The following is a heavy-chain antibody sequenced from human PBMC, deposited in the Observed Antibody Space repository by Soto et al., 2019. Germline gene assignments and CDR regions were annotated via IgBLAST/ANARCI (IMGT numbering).Heavy chain of an antibody. CDR1: GFTVSSNY. V-gene: IGHV3-66*01. D-gene: IGHD3-10*01. CDR3: AHLYGSGSPLGFQH. CDR2: IYSGGST. J-gene: IGHJ1*01. Sequence: GGSLRLSCAASGFTVSSNYMSWVRQAPGKGLEWVSVIYSGGSTYYADSVKGRFTISRDNSKNTLYLQMNSLRAEDTAVYYCAHLYGSGSPLGFQHWGQGTLVTVSS.